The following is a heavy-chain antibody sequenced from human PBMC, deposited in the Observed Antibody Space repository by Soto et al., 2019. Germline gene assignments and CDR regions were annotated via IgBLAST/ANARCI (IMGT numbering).Heavy chain of an antibody. D-gene: IGHD3-10*01. CDR2: ISSTGATR. V-gene: IGHV3-11*01. CDR3: ALRFMVRGAFDP. CDR1: GFTFTDYY. J-gene: IGHJ5*02. Sequence: QVRLVESGGGLVKPGGSLRLSCAASGFTFTDYYMSWFRQAPGKGLEWVSQISSTGATRYYADSVKGRFTISRDNAENSLYLQMTSLRGEDTAMYYCALRFMVRGAFDPWGQGTLVPVSS.